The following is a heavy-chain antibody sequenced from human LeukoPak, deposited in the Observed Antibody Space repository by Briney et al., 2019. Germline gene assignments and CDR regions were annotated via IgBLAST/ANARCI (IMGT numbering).Heavy chain of an antibody. CDR2: IGGDGGGK. CDR3: AKDYFQRNGLYDAFDM. Sequence: GGSLRLSCEASGFSFNNFAMSWVRQAPGKGLEWVSVIGGDGGGKYYADSVKGRFAISRDNFKNTLYLQMNSLRAEDTAVYYCAKDYFQRNGLYDAFDMWGQGTMVTVSS. CDR1: GFSFNNFA. J-gene: IGHJ3*02. D-gene: IGHD3-9*01. V-gene: IGHV3-23*01.